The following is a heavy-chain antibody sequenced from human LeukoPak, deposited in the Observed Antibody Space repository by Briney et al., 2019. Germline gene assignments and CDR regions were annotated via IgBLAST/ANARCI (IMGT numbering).Heavy chain of an antibody. D-gene: IGHD3-10*01. CDR1: GGSISSNY. V-gene: IGHV4-59*01. Sequence: SETLSLTCTVSGGSISSNYWTWIRQPPGKGLEWIGYIYYSGITNYNPSLKSRVTISVDTSKNQFSLKRSSVNAADTAVYYCARTTMVRGTYYMDVWGKGTTVTVSS. J-gene: IGHJ6*03. CDR3: ARTTMVRGTYYMDV. CDR2: IYYSGIT.